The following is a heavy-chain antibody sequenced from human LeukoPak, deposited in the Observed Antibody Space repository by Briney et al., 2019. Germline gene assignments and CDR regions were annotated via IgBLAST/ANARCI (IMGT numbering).Heavy chain of an antibody. CDR2: IGTAGDT. Sequence: GSLRLSCAASGFTFSSYDMHWVRQATGKGLEWVSAIGTAGDTYYPGSVKGRFTISRENAKNSLYLQMNSLRAGDTAVYYCARGGWSGNPGGYMDVWGKGTTVTVSS. V-gene: IGHV3-13*01. CDR3: ARGGWSGNPGGYMDV. CDR1: GFTFSSYD. D-gene: IGHD3-3*01. J-gene: IGHJ6*03.